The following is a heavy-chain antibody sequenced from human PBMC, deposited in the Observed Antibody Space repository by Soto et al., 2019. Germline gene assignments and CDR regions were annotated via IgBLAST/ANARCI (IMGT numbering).Heavy chain of an antibody. J-gene: IGHJ6*02. Sequence: GGSLRLSCAASGFTFDDYAMHWVRQAPGKGLEWDSGISWNSGSIGYADSVNGRFTISRDNAKNALYLQMNSLRAEDTALYYCAKDLGWGDYYGMDVWGQGTTVPVSS. CDR2: ISWNSGSI. D-gene: IGHD6-19*01. V-gene: IGHV3-9*01. CDR3: AKDLGWGDYYGMDV. CDR1: GFTFDDYA.